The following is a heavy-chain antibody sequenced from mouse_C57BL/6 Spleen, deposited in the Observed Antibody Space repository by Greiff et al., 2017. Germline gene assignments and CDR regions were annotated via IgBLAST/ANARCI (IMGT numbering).Heavy chain of an antibody. CDR3: ARNSFYYAMDY. V-gene: IGHV8-12*01. CDR1: GFSLSTSGMG. J-gene: IGHJ4*01. CDR2: IYWDDDK. Sequence: QVTLKESGPGILQSSQTLSLTCSFSGFSLSTSGMGVSWIRQPSGKGLEWLAHIYWDDDKRYNPSLKSRLTISKDTSRNQVFLKITSVDTADTATYYCARNSFYYAMDYWGQGTSVTVSS.